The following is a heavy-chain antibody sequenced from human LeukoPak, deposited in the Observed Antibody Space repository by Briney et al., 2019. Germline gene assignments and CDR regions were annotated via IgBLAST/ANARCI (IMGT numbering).Heavy chain of an antibody. J-gene: IGHJ4*02. CDR1: GGTFISYA. CDR2: IIPIFGTA. Sequence: SVKVSCKASGGTFISYAISWVRQAPGQGLEWMGGIIPIFGTANYAQKFQGRVTITADESTSTAYMELSSLRSEDTAVYYCANTGIVGATLYYFDYWGQGTLVTVSS. CDR3: ANTGIVGATLYYFDY. V-gene: IGHV1-69*13. D-gene: IGHD1-26*01.